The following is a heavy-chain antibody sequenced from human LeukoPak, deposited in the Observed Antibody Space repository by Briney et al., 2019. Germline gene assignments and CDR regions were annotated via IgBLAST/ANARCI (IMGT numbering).Heavy chain of an antibody. V-gene: IGHV4-59*08. J-gene: IGHJ4*02. CDR3: ANGNGQRFSEWLHETYSDY. CDR2: KHYSGTT. Sequence: SETLSLTCTVSAASISSYYWSGIRQPPGKGLEWIGYKHYSGTTNCNPSLKSRVTVSVDTSKNQISLNLSSVTAADTAVYYCANGNGQRFSEWLHETYSDYWGQGTLVTVSS. CDR1: AASISSYY. D-gene: IGHD3-3*01.